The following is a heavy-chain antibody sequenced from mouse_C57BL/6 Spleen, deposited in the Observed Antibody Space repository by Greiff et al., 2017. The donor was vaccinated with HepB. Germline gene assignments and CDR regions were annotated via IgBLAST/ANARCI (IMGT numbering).Heavy chain of an antibody. Sequence: VQLQQPGAELVMPGASVKLSCKASGYTFTSYWMHWVKQRPGQGLEWIGEIDPSDSYTNYNQKFKGKSTLTVDKSSSTSYMQLSSLTSEDSAVYYCARGGSGSHWYFEVWGTGTTVTVSS. V-gene: IGHV1-69*01. CDR2: IDPSDSYT. CDR3: ARGGSGSHWYFEV. D-gene: IGHD1-1*01. J-gene: IGHJ1*03. CDR1: GYTFTSYW.